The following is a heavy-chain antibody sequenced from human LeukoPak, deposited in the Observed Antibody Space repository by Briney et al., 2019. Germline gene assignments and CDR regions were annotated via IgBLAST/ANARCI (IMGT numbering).Heavy chain of an antibody. Sequence: GASVKVSCKVSGYTLTELSMHWVRQAPGKGLEWMGGFDPEDGETIYAQKLQGRVTMTTDTSTSTAYMELRSLRSDDTAVYYCARDGAVAWHPDYWGQGTLVTVSS. CDR3: ARDGAVAWHPDY. CDR1: GYTLTELS. CDR2: FDPEDGET. V-gene: IGHV1-24*01. D-gene: IGHD6-19*01. J-gene: IGHJ4*02.